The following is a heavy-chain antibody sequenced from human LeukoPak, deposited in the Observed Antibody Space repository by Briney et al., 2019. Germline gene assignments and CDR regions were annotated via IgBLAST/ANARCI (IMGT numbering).Heavy chain of an antibody. CDR2: ITSSGTSM. D-gene: IGHD5-18*01. J-gene: IGHJ4*02. V-gene: IGHV3-48*03. Sequence: GGSLRLSCAASGLTFSYSEMSWVRRAPGKGLEWISYITSSGTSMNYADSVKGRFAISRDNTKNTLYLQMNSLRAEDTAVYYCVQGGAYSYGYFDYWGQGTLVTVSS. CDR3: VQGGAYSYGYFDY. CDR1: GLTFSYSE.